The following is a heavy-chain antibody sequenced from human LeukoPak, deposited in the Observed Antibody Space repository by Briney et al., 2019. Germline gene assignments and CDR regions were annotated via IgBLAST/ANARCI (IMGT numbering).Heavy chain of an antibody. Sequence: SETQSPTSTVSGGSISIYYWGWIRQPHGKGLEWIGYIYYGVATNYNPSRQSRVTISVDTSDNQFSLKLTSVTAADTAVYYCARACVTSTSCQTYYYYMDVWGKGTTVTVSS. CDR2: IYYGVAT. J-gene: IGHJ6*03. D-gene: IGHD2-2*01. CDR3: ARACVTSTSCQTYYYYMDV. V-gene: IGHV4-59*01. CDR1: GGSISIYY.